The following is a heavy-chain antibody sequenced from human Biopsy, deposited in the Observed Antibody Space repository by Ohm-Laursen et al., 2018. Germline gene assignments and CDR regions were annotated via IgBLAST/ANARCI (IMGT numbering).Heavy chain of an antibody. Sequence: SLRLSCAASGFTFSSYAMNWVRQAPGKGLEWVSSISSRSVYIYHADSVKGRFTISRDNAKNSLYLQMNSLRAEDTAAYFCASLGLVWFGELLSVPFGMDVWGQGTTVTVSS. J-gene: IGHJ6*02. D-gene: IGHD3-10*01. CDR2: ISSRSVYI. CDR1: GFTFSSYA. V-gene: IGHV3-21*01. CDR3: ASLGLVWFGELLSVPFGMDV.